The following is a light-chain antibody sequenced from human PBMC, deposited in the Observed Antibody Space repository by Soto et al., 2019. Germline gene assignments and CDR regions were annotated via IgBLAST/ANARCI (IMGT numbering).Light chain of an antibody. CDR3: QQYNSYSWT. CDR1: QSIRSR. CDR2: DAS. V-gene: IGKV1-5*01. Sequence: DIQMTQSPSSLSASVGDTVTITCRASQSIRSRLNWYQQKPGKAPKLLIYDASTLESGVPSRFSGSRSGTEFTLTISSLQPDDFATYYCQQYNSYSWTFGQGTKVDIK. J-gene: IGKJ1*01.